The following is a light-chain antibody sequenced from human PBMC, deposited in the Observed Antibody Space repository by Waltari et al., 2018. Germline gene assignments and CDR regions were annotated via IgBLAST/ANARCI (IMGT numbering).Light chain of an antibody. CDR3: MQGTHWPWT. J-gene: IGKJ1*01. V-gene: IGKV2-30*02. CDR2: QVS. CDR1: QRPVHSNGNIY. Sequence: VMTQSPLSLPVTLGQPASISCRSSQRPVHSNGNIYLNWYHQRPGQSPRRLIHQVSNRDSGVPDRFTGSGSGTDFTLEISRVEAEDVGVYYCMQGTHWPWTFGQGTKVEIK.